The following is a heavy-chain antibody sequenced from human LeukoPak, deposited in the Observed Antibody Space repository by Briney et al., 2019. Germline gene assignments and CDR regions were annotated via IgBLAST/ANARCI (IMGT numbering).Heavy chain of an antibody. CDR3: ARPGRSPYGVDY. V-gene: IGHV4-39*01. J-gene: IGHJ4*02. CDR1: GGSISSSSYY. D-gene: IGHD2-15*01. CDR2: IYYSGST. Sequence: SETLSLTCTVSGGSISSSSYYWGWIRQPPGKGLEWIGNIYYSGSTYFNPSLKSRVTISVDTSENQFSLKLSSVTAADTAVYYCARPGRSPYGVDYWGQGTLVTVSS.